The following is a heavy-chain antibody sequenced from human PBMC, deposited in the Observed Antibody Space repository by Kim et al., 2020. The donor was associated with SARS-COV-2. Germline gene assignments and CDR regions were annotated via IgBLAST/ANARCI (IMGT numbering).Heavy chain of an antibody. J-gene: IGHJ4*02. CDR3: AKDRTDYYDSSGYFYY. D-gene: IGHD3-22*01. V-gene: IGHV3-30*02. Sequence: VKGRFTSSKDNSKNTLYLQMNGLRAEDTAVYYCAKDRTDYYDSSGYFYYWGQGTLVTVSS.